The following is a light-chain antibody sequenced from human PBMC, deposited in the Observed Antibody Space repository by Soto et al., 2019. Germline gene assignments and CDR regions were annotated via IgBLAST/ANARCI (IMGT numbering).Light chain of an antibody. CDR1: QSISSW. V-gene: IGKV1-5*01. CDR2: DAS. J-gene: IGKJ1*01. CDR3: QQYNSHWSWT. Sequence: DIQMTQSPSTLSASVGDRVTITCRASQSISSWLAWYQQKPGKAPKLLIYDASNLESGVPSRFSGSGSGTEFTLTISSLQPDDFAMYYCQQYNSHWSWTFGQGTKVDIK.